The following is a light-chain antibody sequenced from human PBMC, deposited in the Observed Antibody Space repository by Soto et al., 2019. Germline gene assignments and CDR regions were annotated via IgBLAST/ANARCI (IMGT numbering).Light chain of an antibody. V-gene: IGLV1-40*01. CDR2: GNS. CDR3: QSYDSSLSGYVV. CDR1: SSNIGAGYD. Sequence: QSVLTQPPSVSGAPGQRVTISCTGSSSNIGAGYDVHWYQQLPGTAPKVLIYGNSNRPSGVPDRFSGSKSGTSASLAITGLQAEEEADYYCQSYDSSLSGYVVFGGGTKLTVL. J-gene: IGLJ2*01.